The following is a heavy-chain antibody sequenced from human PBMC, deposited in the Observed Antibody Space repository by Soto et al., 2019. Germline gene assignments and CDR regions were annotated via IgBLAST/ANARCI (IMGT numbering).Heavy chain of an antibody. CDR2: IYYSGST. CDR1: GGSISSSSYY. V-gene: IGHV4-39*02. CDR3: ARDYVLLWFGELHGFDP. D-gene: IGHD3-10*01. J-gene: IGHJ5*02. Sequence: SETLSLTXTVSGGSISSSSYYWGWIRQPPGKGLEWIGSIYYSGSTYYNPSLKSRVTISVDTSKNQFSLKLSSVTAADTAVYYCARDYVLLWFGELHGFDPWGQGTLVTVSS.